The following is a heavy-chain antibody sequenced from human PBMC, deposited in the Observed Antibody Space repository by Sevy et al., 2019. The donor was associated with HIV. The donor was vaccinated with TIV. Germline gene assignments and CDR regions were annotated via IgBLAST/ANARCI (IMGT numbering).Heavy chain of an antibody. J-gene: IGHJ4*02. CDR2: ISGSGGKT. D-gene: IGHD4-4*01. Sequence: GGSLRLSCAASGFTFSNYAMSWVRQAPGKGLEWVSTISGSGGKTYYADSVKGRLTISRDNSKNTLYLQMNSLRADDTAVYYCARGQSYSNCALLDYWGQGTLVTVSS. CDR3: ARGQSYSNCALLDY. CDR1: GFTFSNYA. V-gene: IGHV3-23*01.